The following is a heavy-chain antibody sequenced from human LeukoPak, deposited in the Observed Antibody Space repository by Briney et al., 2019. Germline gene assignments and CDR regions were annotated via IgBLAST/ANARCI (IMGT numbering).Heavy chain of an antibody. V-gene: IGHV3-23*01. J-gene: IGHJ5*02. CDR3: ARSGLYGTANWFDP. D-gene: IGHD3-10*01. CDR2: ISGNGGST. Sequence: GGSLRLSCVASGFTFRSYAMNWVRQAPVKGLEWVSVISGNGGSTFFADSVKGRFTISRDNSKNTLYLQMNSLTAEDTALYYCARSGLYGTANWFDPWGQGTLVTVSS. CDR1: GFTFRSYA.